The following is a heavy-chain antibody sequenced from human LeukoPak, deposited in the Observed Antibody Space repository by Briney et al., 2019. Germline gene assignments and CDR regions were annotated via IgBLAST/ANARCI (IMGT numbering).Heavy chain of an antibody. Sequence: ASVKVSCKASGYTFTGYYMHWVRQAPGQGLEWMGRINPNSGGTNYAQKFQGRVTMTRDTSISTAYMELSRLRSDDTAVYYCARDTYYDFWSGYYTGIGWFDPWGQGTLVTVSP. D-gene: IGHD3-3*01. CDR2: INPNSGGT. CDR3: ARDTYYDFWSGYYTGIGWFDP. V-gene: IGHV1-2*06. CDR1: GYTFTGYY. J-gene: IGHJ5*02.